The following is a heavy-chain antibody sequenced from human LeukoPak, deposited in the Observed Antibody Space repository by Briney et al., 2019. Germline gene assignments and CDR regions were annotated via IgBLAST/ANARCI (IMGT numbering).Heavy chain of an antibody. CDR2: INHSGST. Sequence: ASETLSLTCAVYGGSFSGYYWSWIRQPPGKGLEWIGEINHSGSTNYNPSLKSRVTISVDTSNNQFSLKLSSVTAADTAVYYCARGVSSSSWYIAVWNYGFDYWGQGTLVTVSS. CDR1: GGSFSGYY. D-gene: IGHD6-13*01. J-gene: IGHJ4*02. CDR3: ARGVSSSSWYIAVWNYGFDY. V-gene: IGHV4-34*01.